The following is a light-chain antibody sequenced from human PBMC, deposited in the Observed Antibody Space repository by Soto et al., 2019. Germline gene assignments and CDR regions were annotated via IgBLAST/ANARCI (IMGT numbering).Light chain of an antibody. V-gene: IGLV2-14*03. J-gene: IGLJ1*01. Sequence: QSVLTQPASVSGSPGQSIAISCTGTSSDVGGYNYVSWYQQHPGKAPKLMIYDVTTRPSGVSNRFSDSKSGNTAALTISGLQAEDEADYYCSSYTSDTTGVFGTGTKVTVL. CDR1: SSDVGGYNY. CDR3: SSYTSDTTGV. CDR2: DVT.